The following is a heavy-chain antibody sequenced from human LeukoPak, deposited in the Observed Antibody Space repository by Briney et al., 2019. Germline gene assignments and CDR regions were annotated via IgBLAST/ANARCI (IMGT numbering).Heavy chain of an antibody. D-gene: IGHD3-22*01. CDR2: ISGSGYYT. CDR3: SRGDDSSGHKLDY. CDR1: GFTFSSYA. J-gene: IGHJ4*02. Sequence: GGSLRLSCEASGFTFSSYAMTWVRQAPGKGLEWVSSISGSGYYTYYTDSVQGRFTISRDNSKNTLYLKMDSLRAEDAAIYYCSRGDDSSGHKLDYWGQGTLGTVSS. V-gene: IGHV3-23*01.